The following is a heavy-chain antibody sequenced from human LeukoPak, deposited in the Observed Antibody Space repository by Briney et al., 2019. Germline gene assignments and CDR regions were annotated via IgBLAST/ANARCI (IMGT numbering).Heavy chain of an antibody. D-gene: IGHD6-6*01. V-gene: IGHV1-18*01. CDR2: ISAYNGNT. CDR3: AREYSSSWDHGWFDP. CDR1: GGTFSSYA. J-gene: IGHJ5*02. Sequence: ASVKVSCKASGGTFSSYAISWVRQAPGQGLEWMGWISAYNGNTNYAQKLQGRVTMTTDTSTSTAYMELRSLRSDDTAVYYCAREYSSSWDHGWFDPWGQGTLVTVSS.